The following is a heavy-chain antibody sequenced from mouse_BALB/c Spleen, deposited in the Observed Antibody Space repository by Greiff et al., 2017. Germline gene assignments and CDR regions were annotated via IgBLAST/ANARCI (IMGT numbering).Heavy chain of an antibody. CDR2: ISNGGGST. CDR1: GFTFSSYT. D-gene: IGHD2-10*02. J-gene: IGHJ4*01. Sequence: EVQLVESGGGLVQPGGSLKLSCAASGFTFSSYTMSWVRQTPEKRLEWVAYISNGGGSTYYPDTVKGRFTISRDNAKNTLYLQMSSLKSEDTAMYYCARGYGNYYAMDYWGQGTSVTVSS. CDR3: ARGYGNYYAMDY. V-gene: IGHV5-12-2*01.